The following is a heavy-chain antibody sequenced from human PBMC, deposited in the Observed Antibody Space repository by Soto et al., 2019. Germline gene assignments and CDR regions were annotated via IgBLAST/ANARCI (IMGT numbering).Heavy chain of an antibody. CDR1: VDSVSSNSAA. CDR2: TYYRSTWSN. CDR3: AGVSWFRGKDG. D-gene: IGHD3-10*01. Sequence: SETLSLTCAISVDSVSSNSAAWNWISQSPSRGLEWLGRTYYRSTWSNDYAISVKSRITINPDTSKNHFSLQLYSVTPEDTAVYYCAGVSWFRGKDGLVQGTPVHVSS. V-gene: IGHV6-1*01. J-gene: IGHJ6*02.